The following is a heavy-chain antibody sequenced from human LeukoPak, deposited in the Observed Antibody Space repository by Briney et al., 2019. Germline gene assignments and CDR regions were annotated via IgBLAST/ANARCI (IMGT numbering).Heavy chain of an antibody. CDR2: IYPSDSDT. CDR1: DYSFATYW. J-gene: IGHJ4*02. Sequence: GESLKISCKSSDYSFATYWIGWVRQMPGKGLEWMGIIYPSDSDTRYSPSFQGQVTISADKSTSTAYLQWSSLKASDTAMYYCARLGSGNGLSYWGQGTLVTVSS. V-gene: IGHV5-51*01. CDR3: ARLGSGNGLSY. D-gene: IGHD4-23*01.